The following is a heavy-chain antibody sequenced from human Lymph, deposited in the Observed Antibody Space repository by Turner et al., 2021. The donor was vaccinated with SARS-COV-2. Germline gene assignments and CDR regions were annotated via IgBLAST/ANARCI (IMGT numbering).Heavy chain of an antibody. V-gene: IGHV4-39*02. Sequence: LQLQESGPGLVKPSETLSLTCPVAGCSISSSSYYWGWIRQPPGKVLEWIGSISYSDSTYYNPSLKSQVTISVDTSKNHFSRKLSSVTAADTALYFCARRRWLRGPIDYWGQGTLVTVSS. CDR3: ARRRWLRGPIDY. CDR1: GCSISSSSYY. J-gene: IGHJ4*02. D-gene: IGHD5-12*01. CDR2: ISYSDST.